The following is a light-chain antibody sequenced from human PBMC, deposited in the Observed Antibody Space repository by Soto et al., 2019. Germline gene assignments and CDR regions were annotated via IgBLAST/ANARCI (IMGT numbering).Light chain of an antibody. Sequence: VRTLSPSTLSLSPLNRAALSFMPSQVISNNLAWFQQKPGQAPSLLIYGGVTRATGLPARFSGSGAGTEFTLTISSLQSEDFAVYYCPQYNNWPPITFGQGTRLDI. J-gene: IGKJ5*01. V-gene: IGKV3D-15*01. CDR3: PQYNNWPPIT. CDR2: GGV. CDR1: QVISNN.